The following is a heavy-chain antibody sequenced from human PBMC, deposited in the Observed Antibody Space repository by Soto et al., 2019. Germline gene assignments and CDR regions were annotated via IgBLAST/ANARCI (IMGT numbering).Heavy chain of an antibody. J-gene: IGHJ6*02. V-gene: IGHV1-69*13. CDR2: IIPIFGTA. CDR1: GGTFSSYA. D-gene: IGHD1-26*01. CDR3: ARPQNPTIVGAYYYYGMDV. Sequence: ASVKVSCKASGGTFSSYAISWVRQAPGQGLEWMGGIIPIFGTANYAQKFQGRVTITADESTSTAYMELSSLRSEDTAVYYCARPQNPTIVGAYYYYGMDVWGQGTTVTVSS.